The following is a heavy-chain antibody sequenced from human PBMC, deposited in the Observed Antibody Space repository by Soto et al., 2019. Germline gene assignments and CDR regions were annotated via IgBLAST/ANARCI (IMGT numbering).Heavy chain of an antibody. Sequence: RLSCAASGFTFSNYAMSWVGHAPGKGLEWVSTISGNGGITYYADSVKGRFTISRDNSKNTLYLQMNSLRAEDTARYYCAQKLTFGGVPPYYSGHGTLVTLCS. CDR2: ISGNGGIT. CDR3: AQKLTFGGVPPYY. D-gene: IGHD3-16*01. CDR1: GFTFSNYA. V-gene: IGHV3-23*01. J-gene: IGHJ4*01.